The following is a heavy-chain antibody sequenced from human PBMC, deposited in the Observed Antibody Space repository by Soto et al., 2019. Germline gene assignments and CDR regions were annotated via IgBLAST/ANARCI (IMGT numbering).Heavy chain of an antibody. CDR2: ISVCVGST. V-gene: IGHV3-23*01. CDR3: AKVIGGGNRLQPYFDS. Sequence: SGGSLRLSCVASGFTFNNYAMSWVRQDPGKGLEWVSTISVCVGSTYYADSVKGRFTISRDNSKNTIYLQMNSLRAEDTAVYYCAKVIGGGNRLQPYFDSWGQGTLVTVSS. CDR1: GFTFNNYA. D-gene: IGHD6-25*01. J-gene: IGHJ4*02.